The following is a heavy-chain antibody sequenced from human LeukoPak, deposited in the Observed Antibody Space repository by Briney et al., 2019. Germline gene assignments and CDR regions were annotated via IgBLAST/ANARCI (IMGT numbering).Heavy chain of an antibody. CDR2: INPSGGST. CDR3: ASGYDLRTDYYGMDV. V-gene: IGHV1-46*03. Sequence: GASVKVSCMASGYTFTSYYMHWVRQAPGQGLEWMGIINPSGGSTTYAQKFQGRVTMTRDTSTSTVYMELSSLRSEDTAVYYCASGYDLRTDYYGMDVWGQGTTVTVSS. D-gene: IGHD5-12*01. J-gene: IGHJ6*02. CDR1: GYTFTSYY.